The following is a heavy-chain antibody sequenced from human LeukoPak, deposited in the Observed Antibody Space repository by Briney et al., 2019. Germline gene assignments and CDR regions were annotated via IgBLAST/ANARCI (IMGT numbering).Heavy chain of an antibody. CDR3: ARGRPEGDGPPVSPFDY. CDR1: GGSISSGGYY. J-gene: IGHJ4*02. Sequence: PSETLSLTCTVSGGSISSGGYYWSWIRQHPGKGLEWIGYIYYSGSTYYNPSLKSRVTISVDTSKNQFSLKLSSVTAADTAVYYCARGRPEGDGPPVSPFDYWGQGTLVTVSS. D-gene: IGHD3-10*01. CDR2: IYYSGST. V-gene: IGHV4-31*03.